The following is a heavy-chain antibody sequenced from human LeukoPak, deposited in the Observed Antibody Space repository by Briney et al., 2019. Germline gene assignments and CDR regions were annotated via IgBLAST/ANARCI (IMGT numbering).Heavy chain of an antibody. CDR1: GGSISSGGYS. D-gene: IGHD1-1*01. Sequence: SETLSLTCAVSGGSISSGGYSWSWIRQPPGKGLEWIGYIYHSGSTYYNPSLKSRVTISVDRSKNQFSLKLSSVTAADTAVYYCASNGNLPDYYCGMDVWGQGTTVTVSS. J-gene: IGHJ6*02. V-gene: IGHV4-30-2*01. CDR3: ASNGNLPDYYCGMDV. CDR2: IYHSGST.